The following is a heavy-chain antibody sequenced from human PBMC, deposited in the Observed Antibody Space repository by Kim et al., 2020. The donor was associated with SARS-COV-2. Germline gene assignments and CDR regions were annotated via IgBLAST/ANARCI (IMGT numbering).Heavy chain of an antibody. CDR2: INHSGST. J-gene: IGHJ4*02. CDR1: GGSFSGYY. V-gene: IGHV4-34*01. D-gene: IGHD3-10*01. CDR3: ARVAPRIGRRFGELLRTYFDY. Sequence: SETLSLTCAVYGGSFSGYYWSWIRQPPGKGLEWIGEINHSGSTNYNPSLKSRVTISVDTSKNQFSLKLSSVTAADTAVYYCARVAPRIGRRFGELLRTYFDYWVQGTLLNVSS.